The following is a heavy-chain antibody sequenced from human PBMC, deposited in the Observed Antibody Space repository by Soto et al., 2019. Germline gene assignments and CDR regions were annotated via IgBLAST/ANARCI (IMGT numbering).Heavy chain of an antibody. CDR1: GGSISSGGYY. Sequence: SETLSLTCTVSGGSISSGGYYWSWIRQHPGKGLEWIGYIYYSGSTYYNPSLKSRVTISVDTPKNQFSLKLSSVTAADTAVYYCARDVEMATIRDWGQGTLVTVSS. J-gene: IGHJ4*02. D-gene: IGHD5-12*01. V-gene: IGHV4-31*03. CDR2: IYYSGST. CDR3: ARDVEMATIRD.